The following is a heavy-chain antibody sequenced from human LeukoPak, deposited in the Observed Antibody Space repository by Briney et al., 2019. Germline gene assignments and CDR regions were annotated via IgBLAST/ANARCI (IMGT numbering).Heavy chain of an antibody. J-gene: IGHJ4*02. D-gene: IGHD3-22*01. V-gene: IGHV4-30-4*08. CDR2: IYYSGST. CDR3: ARDTTDDSSGYSIFDY. CDR1: GGSISSGDYY. Sequence: SQTLSLTCTVSGGSISSGDYYWSWISQPPGKGLEWIGYIYYSGSTYYNPSLKSRVTISVDTSKNQFSLKLSSVTAADTAVYYCARDTTDDSSGYSIFDYWGQGTLVTVSS.